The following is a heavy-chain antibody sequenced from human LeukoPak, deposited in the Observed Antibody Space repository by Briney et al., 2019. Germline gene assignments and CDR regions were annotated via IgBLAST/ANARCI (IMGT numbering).Heavy chain of an antibody. V-gene: IGHV1-69*06. Sequence: GASVKVSCKASGGTFSSYAISWVRQAPGQGLEWMGRIIPISGTANYAQKFQGRVTITADKSTSTAYMELSSLRSEDTAVYYCARDVDTAMVEVYYYMDVWGKGTTVTVSS. D-gene: IGHD5-18*01. J-gene: IGHJ6*03. CDR1: GGTFSSYA. CDR2: IIPISGTA. CDR3: ARDVDTAMVEVYYYMDV.